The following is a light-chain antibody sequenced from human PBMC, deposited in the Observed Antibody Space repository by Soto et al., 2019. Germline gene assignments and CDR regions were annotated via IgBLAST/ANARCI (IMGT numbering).Light chain of an antibody. J-gene: IGKJ1*01. V-gene: IGKV1-5*03. CDR2: KAT. Sequence: NQLTQSPSTLSASVRDRVTITCRASQSVHTWLAWFQQKPGKAPKLLIYKATTLETGVPSRFSASGSGTEFTLTISSLQPDDFGTYYCQQYNNYFTFGQGTKVDIK. CDR3: QQYNNYFT. CDR1: QSVHTW.